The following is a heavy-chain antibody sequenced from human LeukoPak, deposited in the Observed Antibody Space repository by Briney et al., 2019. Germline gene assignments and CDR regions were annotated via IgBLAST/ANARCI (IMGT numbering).Heavy chain of an antibody. J-gene: IGHJ3*02. Sequence: SETLSLTCTVSGGSISSYYWSWIRQPAGKGLEWIGRIYTSGSTNYNPSLKSRVTMSVDTSKNQFSLKLSSVTAADTAVYYCARGAPHTTGDAFDIWGQGTMVTVSS. V-gene: IGHV4-4*07. CDR2: IYTSGST. CDR3: ARGAPHTTGDAFDI. D-gene: IGHD4-11*01. CDR1: GGSISSYY.